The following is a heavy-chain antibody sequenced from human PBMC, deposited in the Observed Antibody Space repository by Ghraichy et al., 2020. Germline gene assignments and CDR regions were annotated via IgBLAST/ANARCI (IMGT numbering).Heavy chain of an antibody. Sequence: GGSLRLSCAASGFTFSSYAMSWVRQAPGKGLEWVSAISGSGGSTYYADSVKGRFTISRDNSKNTLYLQMNSLRAEDTAVYYCCWEWLLADRLKNYYYGMDVWGQGTTVTVSS. CDR1: GFTFSSYA. V-gene: IGHV3-23*01. CDR3: CWEWLLADRLKNYYYGMDV. CDR2: ISGSGGST. J-gene: IGHJ6*02. D-gene: IGHD3-3*01.